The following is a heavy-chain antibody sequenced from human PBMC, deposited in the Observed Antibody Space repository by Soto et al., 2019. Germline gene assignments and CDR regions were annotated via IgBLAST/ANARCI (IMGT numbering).Heavy chain of an antibody. CDR2: ISGSGGST. CDR1: EFTCSSYS. Sequence: GGSMRVSCGAAEFTCSSYSMSWVRQDPGKGLEWVSAISGSGGSTYYADSVKGRFTISRDNSKNTLYLQMNSLRAEDTAVYYCARAITVTTHPIDYWGQGTLVTVSS. D-gene: IGHD4-4*01. V-gene: IGHV3-23*01. CDR3: ARAITVTTHPIDY. J-gene: IGHJ4*02.